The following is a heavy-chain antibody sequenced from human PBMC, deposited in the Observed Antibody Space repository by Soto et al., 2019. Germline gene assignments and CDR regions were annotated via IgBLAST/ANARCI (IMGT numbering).Heavy chain of an antibody. D-gene: IGHD2-15*01. CDR2: ISDDGSNT. V-gene: IGHV3-30*03. J-gene: IGHJ5*02. CDR3: ARISRDCSGGHCHA. CDR1: GVSFNSYD. Sequence: QAHLVESGGGVVQPGTSLRLSCAASGVSFNSYDMHWVRQAPGKGPEWVAIISDDGSNTYYSDSVRVRFTISRDNSKDTMYLQMLSLRSEDTSIYYFARISRDCSGGHCHAWGQGTQVTVSS.